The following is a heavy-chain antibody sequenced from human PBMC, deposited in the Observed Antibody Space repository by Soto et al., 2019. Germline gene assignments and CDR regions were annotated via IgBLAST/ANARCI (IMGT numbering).Heavy chain of an antibody. CDR2: IYHSGST. CDR1: GGSISSGGYS. J-gene: IGHJ4*02. CDR3: ARVSGAGDFDY. V-gene: IGHV4-30-2*01. D-gene: IGHD1-26*01. Sequence: QLQLQESGSGLVKPSQTLSLTCAVSGGSISSGGYSWSWIRQPPGKGLEWIGYIYHSGSTYYNPSLQSRVAPAADRSKRQVCLHLSSVPAADTAVDHCARVSGAGDFDYWGQGPLVTVSS.